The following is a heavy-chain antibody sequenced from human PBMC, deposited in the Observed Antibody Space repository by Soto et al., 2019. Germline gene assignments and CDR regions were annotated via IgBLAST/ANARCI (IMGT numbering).Heavy chain of an antibody. CDR3: ARFCAFGVVMIDAFDI. CDR1: GGSISSSSYY. CDR2: IYYSGST. V-gene: IGHV4-39*01. D-gene: IGHD3-3*01. J-gene: IGHJ3*02. Sequence: SETLSLTCTVSGGSISSSSYYWGWIRQPPGKGLEWIGSIYYSGSTYYNPSLKSRVTISVDTSKNQFSLKLSSVTAADTAVYYCARFCAFGVVMIDAFDIWGQGTVVTVSS.